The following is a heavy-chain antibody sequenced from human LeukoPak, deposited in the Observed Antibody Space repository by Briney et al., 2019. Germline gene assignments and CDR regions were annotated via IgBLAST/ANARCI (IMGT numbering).Heavy chain of an antibody. CDR2: ISYDGSNK. Sequence: GRSLRLSCAASGFTVSSYAMHWVRQAPGKGLEWVAVISYDGSNKYYADSVKGRFTISRDNSKNTLYLQMNSLRAEDTAVYYCARDGVRYFDWLVGGYFDYWGQGTLVTVSS. CDR1: GFTVSSYA. V-gene: IGHV3-30-3*01. D-gene: IGHD3-9*01. CDR3: ARDGVRYFDWLVGGYFDY. J-gene: IGHJ4*02.